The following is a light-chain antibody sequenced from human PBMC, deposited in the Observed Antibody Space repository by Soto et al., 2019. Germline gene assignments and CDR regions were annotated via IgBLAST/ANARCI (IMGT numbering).Light chain of an antibody. CDR3: ASWDNDLNGPM. CDR2: RNN. V-gene: IGLV1-47*01. J-gene: IGLJ3*02. CDR1: ASNVGSTY. Sequence: QSVLTQPPSASGTPGQRVSISCSGSASNVGSTYVFWYQQLPGAAPALLIYRNNHRPSGVSDRFSGSKSGTSASLAISGLQVDDEADYYCASWDNDLNGPMFGGGTKLTVL.